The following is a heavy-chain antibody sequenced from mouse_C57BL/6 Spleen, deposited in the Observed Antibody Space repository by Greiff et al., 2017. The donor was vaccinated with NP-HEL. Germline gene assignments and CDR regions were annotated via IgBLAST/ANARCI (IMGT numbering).Heavy chain of an antibody. D-gene: IGHD1-1*01. CDR3: TFRLHWYSSSYGYFDV. CDR1: GYTFTDYE. J-gene: IGHJ1*03. Sequence: QVQLQQSGAELVRPGASVTLSCKASGYTFTDYEMPWVKQTPVHGLEWIGAIDPDSGGTAYNQKFKGKAILTADKSSSTAYMELRSLTSEDSAVYYCTFRLHWYSSSYGYFDVWGTGTTVTVSS. V-gene: IGHV1-15*01. CDR2: IDPDSGGT.